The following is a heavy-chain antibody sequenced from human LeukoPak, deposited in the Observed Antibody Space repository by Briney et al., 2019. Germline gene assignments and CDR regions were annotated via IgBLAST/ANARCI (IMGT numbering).Heavy chain of an antibody. V-gene: IGHV1-18*01. D-gene: IGHD3-3*01. CDR2: INAYNGNT. CDR3: ARDGDITIFGVVISYFDY. Sequence: ASLKVSCKASGYTFTSYGISWVRQAPGQGPEWMGWINAYNGNTNYAQKLQGRVTMTTDTSTSTAYMELRSVRSDDTAVYYCARDGDITIFGVVISYFDYWGQGTLVTVSS. J-gene: IGHJ4*02. CDR1: GYTFTSYG.